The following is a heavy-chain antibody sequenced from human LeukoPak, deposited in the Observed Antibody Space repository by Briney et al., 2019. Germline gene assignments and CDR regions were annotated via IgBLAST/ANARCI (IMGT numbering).Heavy chain of an antibody. CDR3: ARDSGLGAHI. J-gene: IGHJ3*02. CDR2: INKGGREK. Sequence: PGGSLRLSCAASGFTFTTYWMSWVRQAPGKGLEWVANINKGGREKYYVDSVKGRFTSSRDNAKNLLYLQMNSLRDEDTAVYYCARDSGLGAHIWGQGTMVTVSS. V-gene: IGHV3-7*01. D-gene: IGHD1-26*01. CDR1: GFTFTTYW.